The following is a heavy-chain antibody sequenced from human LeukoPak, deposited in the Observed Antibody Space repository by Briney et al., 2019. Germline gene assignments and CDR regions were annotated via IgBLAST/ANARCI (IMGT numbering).Heavy chain of an antibody. V-gene: IGHV3-74*01. CDR2: MNSDGSST. J-gene: IGHJ4*02. D-gene: IGHD2-15*01. CDR3: ARAGLRSALDY. CDR1: GFTFSSYW. Sequence: GGSLRLSCAASGFTFSSYWMYWVRQAPGKGLVWVSRMNSDGSSTSYADSVKGRFTISRDNAKNTLYLQMNSLRAEDTAVYYCARAGLRSALDYWGQGTLVTVSS.